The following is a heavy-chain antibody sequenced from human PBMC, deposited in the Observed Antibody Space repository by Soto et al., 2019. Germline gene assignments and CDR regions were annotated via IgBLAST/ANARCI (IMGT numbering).Heavy chain of an antibody. V-gene: IGHV3-30-3*01. CDR2: ISYDGSNK. D-gene: IGHD2-15*01. Sequence: GGSLRLSCAASGFTFSSYAMHWVRQAPGKGLEWVTVISYDGSNKYYADAVKGRFTISRDNSKNTLYLQMNSLRAEDTAVYYCIPIVVEVAAHFDYWGQGTLVTSPQ. J-gene: IGHJ4*02. CDR1: GFTFSSYA. CDR3: IPIVVEVAAHFDY.